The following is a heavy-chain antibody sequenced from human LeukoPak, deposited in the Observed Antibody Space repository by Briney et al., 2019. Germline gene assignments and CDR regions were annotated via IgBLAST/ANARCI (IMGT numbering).Heavy chain of an antibody. V-gene: IGHV3-21*01. CDR3: ASSRYYYDTSTYYYIHYFDY. Sequence: GGSLRLSCAASGFIFNNNTMNWVRQAPGKGLEWVASISSTSTYIYYADLVKGRFTVSRDNAKNSLYQQMNSLTADDTALYYCASSRYYYDTSTYYYIHYFDYWGQGALVTVSS. J-gene: IGHJ4*02. CDR1: GFIFNNNT. D-gene: IGHD3-22*01. CDR2: ISSTSTYI.